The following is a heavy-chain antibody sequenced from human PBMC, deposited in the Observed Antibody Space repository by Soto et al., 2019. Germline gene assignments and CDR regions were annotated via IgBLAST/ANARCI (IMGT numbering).Heavy chain of an antibody. V-gene: IGHV5-51*01. CDR2: IYPDDSDT. J-gene: IGHJ4*02. Sequence: DVQLVPSGAEVKKSGESLKISCKGSGYNFINYWIGWVRQMPGKGLEWMGIIYPDDSDTRYSPSFQGQVTISVDKSISTAYLQWSSLKTSDTAMYYCARRRFGESRGFDYWGQGTLVTVSS. CDR3: ARRRFGESRGFDY. CDR1: GYNFINYW. D-gene: IGHD3-10*01.